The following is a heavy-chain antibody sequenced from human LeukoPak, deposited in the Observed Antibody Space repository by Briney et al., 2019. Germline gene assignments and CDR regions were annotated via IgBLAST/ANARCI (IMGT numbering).Heavy chain of an antibody. Sequence: SQPLSLTCAISGDSVSSNSAAWNWIRQSPSRGLEWLGRTYYRSKWYNDYAVSVKSRITINPDTSKNQFSLQLNSVTPEDTAVYYCARVGDRYDYYYYGMDVWGQGTTVTVSS. CDR3: ARVGDRYDYYYYGMDV. CDR1: GDSVSSNSAA. CDR2: TYYRSKWYN. V-gene: IGHV6-1*01. J-gene: IGHJ6*02. D-gene: IGHD2-21*02.